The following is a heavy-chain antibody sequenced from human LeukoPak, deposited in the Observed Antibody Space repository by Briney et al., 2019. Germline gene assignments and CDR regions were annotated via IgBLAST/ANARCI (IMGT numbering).Heavy chain of an antibody. V-gene: IGHV1-69*01. CDR2: IIPIFGTA. J-gene: IGHJ4*02. D-gene: IGHD2/OR15-2a*01. CDR3: ARVILPPPYYFDY. CDR1: GGTFSSNA. Sequence: SVKVSCKASGGTFSSNAISWVRQAPGQGLEWMGGIIPIFGTANYAQKFQGRVTITADESTSTAYMELSSLRSEDTAVYYCARVILPPPYYFDYWGQGTLVTVSS.